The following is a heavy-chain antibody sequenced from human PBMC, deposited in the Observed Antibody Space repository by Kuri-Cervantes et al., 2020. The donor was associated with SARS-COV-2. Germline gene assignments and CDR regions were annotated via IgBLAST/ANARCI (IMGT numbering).Heavy chain of an antibody. CDR2: IYHSGST. J-gene: IGHJ4*02. V-gene: IGHV4-38-2*01. D-gene: IGHD3-3*01. CDR1: GYSSSGYY. Sequence: GSLRLSCAVSGYSSSGYYWGWIRQPPGKGLEWIGSIYHSGSTYYNPSLKSRVTISVDTSKNQFSLKLSSVTAADTAVYYCARHSYDFWSGSEPFDYWGQGTLVTVSS. CDR3: ARHSYDFWSGSEPFDY.